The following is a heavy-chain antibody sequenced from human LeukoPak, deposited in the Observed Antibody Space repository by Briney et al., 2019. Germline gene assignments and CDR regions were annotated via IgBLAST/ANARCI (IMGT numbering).Heavy chain of an antibody. CDR3: VRNGDDSNFDY. Sequence: GGSLRLSCAASGFTFRSYGMHWVRQAPGKGLEWVSRVIRDGSITNYADSVKGRFTISRDNAKNTLYLQMSSLRAEDTAVYFCVRNGDDSNFDYWGQGSLVTVSS. V-gene: IGHV3-74*01. D-gene: IGHD5-24*01. J-gene: IGHJ4*02. CDR2: VIRDGSIT. CDR1: GFTFRSYG.